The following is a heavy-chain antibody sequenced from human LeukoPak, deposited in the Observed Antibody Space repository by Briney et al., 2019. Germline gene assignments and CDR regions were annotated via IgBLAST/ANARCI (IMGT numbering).Heavy chain of an antibody. V-gene: IGHV1-2*02. J-gene: IGHJ4*02. CDR1: GYTFTGYY. CDR2: INPNSGGT. CDR3: ARGGSSWYDPYYFDY. D-gene: IGHD6-13*01. Sequence: ASVKVSCKASGYTFTGYYMHWVRQAPGQGLEWMGWINPNSGGTNYAQKFQGRVTMTRDTSISTAYMELSRLRSDDTAVYYCARGGSSWYDPYYFDYWGQGTLVTVPS.